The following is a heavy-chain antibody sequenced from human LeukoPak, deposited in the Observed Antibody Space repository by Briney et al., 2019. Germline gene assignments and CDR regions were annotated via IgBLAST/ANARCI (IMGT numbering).Heavy chain of an antibody. CDR2: ISGSGGST. CDR1: GFTFSSYA. J-gene: IGHJ6*02. Sequence: PGGSLRLSCTASGFTFSSYAMSWVRQAPGKGLEWVSAISGSGGSTYYADSVKGRFTISRDNSKNTLYLQMNSLRAEDTAVYYCAIPKSPYYYGMDVWGQGTTVTVSS. CDR3: AIPKSPYYYGMDV. V-gene: IGHV3-23*01.